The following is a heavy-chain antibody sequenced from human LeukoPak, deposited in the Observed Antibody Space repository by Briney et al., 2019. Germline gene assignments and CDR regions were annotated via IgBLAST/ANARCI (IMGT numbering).Heavy chain of an antibody. Sequence: ASVKVSCKASESIFTDFLIHWVRQAPGQGLEWMGWATPHNGDPDYAQKFQGRVTMTTDSSTSTAYMELRSLKSDDTAIYYCARDRSNSDYWGQGTLVTVSS. D-gene: IGHD4-4*01. J-gene: IGHJ4*02. V-gene: IGHV1-18*04. CDR1: ESIFTDFL. CDR3: ARDRSNSDY. CDR2: ATPHNGDP.